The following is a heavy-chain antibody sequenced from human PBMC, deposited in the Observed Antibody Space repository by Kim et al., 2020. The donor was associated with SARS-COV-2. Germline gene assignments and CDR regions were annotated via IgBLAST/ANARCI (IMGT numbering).Heavy chain of an antibody. J-gene: IGHJ4*02. V-gene: IGHV3-21*01. Sequence: YYDDSVKGRFTITRENAKNSLYLKMNSLRAEDTAVYYCARPSPDGPLIDYWGLGTLVTVSS. CDR3: ARPSPDGPLIDY.